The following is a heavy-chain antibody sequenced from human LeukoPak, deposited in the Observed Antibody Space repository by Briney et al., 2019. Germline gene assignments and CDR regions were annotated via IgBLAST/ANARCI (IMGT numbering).Heavy chain of an antibody. D-gene: IGHD2-15*01. V-gene: IGHV1-69*06. J-gene: IGHJ3*02. CDR1: GGTFSSYA. CDR2: IIPIFGTA. Sequence: AASVTVSCKASGGTFSSYAISWVRQAPGQGLEWMGGIIPIFGTANYAQKFQGRVTITADKSTSTAYMELSSLRSEDTAVYYCARVYNRFCSGGSCYSFAFDIWGQGTMVTVSS. CDR3: ARVYNRFCSGGSCYSFAFDI.